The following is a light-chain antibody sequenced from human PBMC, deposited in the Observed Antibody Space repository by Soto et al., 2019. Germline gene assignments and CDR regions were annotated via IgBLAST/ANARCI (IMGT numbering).Light chain of an antibody. V-gene: IGLV1-40*01. CDR1: SSNIGAGYD. CDR2: GNS. Sequence: QSVLTQPPSVSGAPGQRVTNSCTGSSSNIGAGYDVHWYQQLPGTAPKLLIYGNSNRPSGVPDRLSGSKSGTSASLAITGLQAEDEADYYCQSYDSSLSNWVFGGVTKLTVL. J-gene: IGLJ3*02. CDR3: QSYDSSLSNWV.